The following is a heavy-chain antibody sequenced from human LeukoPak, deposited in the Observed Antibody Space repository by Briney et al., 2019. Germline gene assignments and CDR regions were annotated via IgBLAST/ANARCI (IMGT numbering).Heavy chain of an antibody. CDR2: IIPILGIA. CDR1: GGTFSSYA. V-gene: IGHV1-69*04. D-gene: IGHD5-18*01. CDR3: ARKYMGTALFDP. Sequence: ASVKVSCKASGGTFSSYAIGWVRQAPGQGLEWMGRIIPILGIANYAQKFQGRVTITADKSTSTAYMELSSLKASDTAMYYCARKYMGTALFDPWGQGTLVTVSS. J-gene: IGHJ5*02.